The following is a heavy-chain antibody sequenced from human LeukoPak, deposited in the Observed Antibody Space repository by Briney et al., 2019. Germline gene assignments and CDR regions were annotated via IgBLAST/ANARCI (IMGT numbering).Heavy chain of an antibody. D-gene: IGHD5-12*01. Sequence: GGSLRLSCAASGFTVSSNYMSRVRQAPGKGLEWVSVIYSGGSTYYADSVKGRFTISRDNSKNTLYLQMNSLRAEDTAVYYCARQNVDSGDAFDIWGQGTMVTVSS. CDR1: GFTVSSNY. V-gene: IGHV3-66*04. CDR2: IYSGGST. J-gene: IGHJ3*02. CDR3: ARQNVDSGDAFDI.